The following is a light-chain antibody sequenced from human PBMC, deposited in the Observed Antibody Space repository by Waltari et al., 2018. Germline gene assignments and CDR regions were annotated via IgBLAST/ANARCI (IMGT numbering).Light chain of an antibody. CDR1: STDVGGYNY. V-gene: IGLV2-11*01. CDR3: CSYADRFTVIL. J-gene: IGLJ3*02. CDR2: DVT. Sequence: QSALTQPRSVSGSLGQSVTISCTGTSTDVGGYNYVSWYQQRPGEAPQLIIYDVTQWPSGVPDRFSGSKSGNAASLTISGLQGEDEADYYCCSYADRFTVILFGAGTKLTVL.